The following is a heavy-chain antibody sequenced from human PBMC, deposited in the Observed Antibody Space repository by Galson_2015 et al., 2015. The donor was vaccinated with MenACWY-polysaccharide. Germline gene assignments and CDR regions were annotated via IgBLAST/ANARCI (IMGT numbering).Heavy chain of an antibody. D-gene: IGHD6-19*01. CDR1: GFTFSSYA. V-gene: IGHV3-23*01. CDR3: AKELSLGVAGTPGDY. Sequence: SLRLSCEASGFTFSSYAMSWVRQAPGQGLEWVSTISGSGGSTYYADYVKGRFTISRDNSKNTLYLQMNSLRAEATAVYYCAKELSLGVAGTPGDYWGQGTLVTVSS. CDR2: ISGSGGST. J-gene: IGHJ4*02.